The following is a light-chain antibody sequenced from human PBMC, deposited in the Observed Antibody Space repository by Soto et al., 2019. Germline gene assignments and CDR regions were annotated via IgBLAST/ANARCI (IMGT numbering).Light chain of an antibody. Sequence: EIVMTQSPATLSVSPGERATLSCRASQSVSSNLAWYQQKPGQAPRLLIYGASGRATGIPARFSGSGSGTEFTLTISSLQSEDFAVYYCQHYNNWPFTFGQGTKVDSK. J-gene: IGKJ2*01. CDR3: QHYNNWPFT. CDR1: QSVSSN. V-gene: IGKV3-15*01. CDR2: GAS.